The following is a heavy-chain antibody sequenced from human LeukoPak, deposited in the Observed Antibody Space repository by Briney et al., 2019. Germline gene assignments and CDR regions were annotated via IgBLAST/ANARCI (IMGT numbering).Heavy chain of an antibody. Sequence: GGSLRLSCAASGFTFSSYAMNWIRQAPGKGLEWVSSISSSGTYIYYADLVEGRFTISRDNAKNSLYLQMNSLRAEDTAVYYCTKATLGHCTGAQCYPLDSWGQGTLVTVSS. CDR1: GFTFSSYA. CDR2: ISSSGTYI. CDR3: TKATLGHCTGAQCYPLDS. V-gene: IGHV3-21*04. J-gene: IGHJ4*02. D-gene: IGHD2-8*02.